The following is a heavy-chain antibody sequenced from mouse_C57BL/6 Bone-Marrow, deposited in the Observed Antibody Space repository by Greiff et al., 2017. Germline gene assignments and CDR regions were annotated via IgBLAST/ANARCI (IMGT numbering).Heavy chain of an antibody. Sequence: VQLQQSGPELVKPGASVKISCKASGYAFSSYWMNWVKQRPGKGLEWIGRIYPGNGDTNYNGKFKGKATLTVEKSSSKAYLQLSTLASEDSEVYFCAGDNGYFDYWGQGTTLTVSS. CDR3: AGDNGYFDY. V-gene: IGHV1-82*01. J-gene: IGHJ2*01. CDR1: GYAFSSYW. CDR2: IYPGNGDT.